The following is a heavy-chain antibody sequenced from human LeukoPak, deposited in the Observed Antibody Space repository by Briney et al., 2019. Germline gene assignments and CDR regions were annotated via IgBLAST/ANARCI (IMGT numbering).Heavy chain of an antibody. V-gene: IGHV1-18*01. CDR3: ARGSIHYGSGSYDNYYYYMDV. J-gene: IGHJ6*03. D-gene: IGHD3-10*01. CDR1: GYTFTSYG. Sequence: ASVKVSCKASGYTFTSYGISWVRQAPGQGLEWMGWISVFNGNTNYAQKLQGRVAMTTDTSTSTAYMELRSLRSDDTAVYYCARGSIHYGSGSYDNYYYYMDVWGKGPRSPSP. CDR2: ISVFNGNT.